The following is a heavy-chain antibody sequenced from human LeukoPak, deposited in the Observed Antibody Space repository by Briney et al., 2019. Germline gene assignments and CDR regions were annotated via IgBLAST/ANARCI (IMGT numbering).Heavy chain of an antibody. J-gene: IGHJ4*02. V-gene: IGHV3-23*01. CDR2: ISGSGGST. D-gene: IGHD3-22*01. CDR1: GFTFSSYA. CDR3: AKDPGRYDSSGYYRY. Sequence: PGGSLRLSCAASGFTFSSYAMSWVRQAPGKGLEWVSAISGSGGSTYYADSVKGRFTISRDNSKNTLYLQMNSLRAEDTAVYYCAKDPGRYDSSGYYRYWGQGTLVTVSS.